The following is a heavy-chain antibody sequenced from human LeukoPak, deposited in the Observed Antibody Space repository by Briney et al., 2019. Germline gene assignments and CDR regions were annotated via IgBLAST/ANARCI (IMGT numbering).Heavy chain of an antibody. J-gene: IGHJ3*02. Sequence: GRSLRLSCAASGFTFDDYAMYWVRQAPGKGLEWVSGISWNSGSIGYADSVKGRFTISRDNAKNSLYLQMNSLRAEDMALYYCAKGSQPHLSSWYFAFDIWGQGTMVTVSS. CDR1: GFTFDDYA. D-gene: IGHD6-13*01. V-gene: IGHV3-9*03. CDR3: AKGSQPHLSSWYFAFDI. CDR2: ISWNSGSI.